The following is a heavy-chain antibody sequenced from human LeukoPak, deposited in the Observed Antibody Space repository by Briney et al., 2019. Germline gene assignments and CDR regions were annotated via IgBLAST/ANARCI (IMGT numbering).Heavy chain of an antibody. Sequence: ETLSLTCTVSGYSISSGYYWGWTRQPPGKGLEWVGRIKSKTDGGTTDYAAPVKGRFTISRDDSKNTLYLQMNSLKTEDTAVYYCTTGLNPYYYDSSGLYYFDYWGQGTLVTVSS. CDR1: GYSISSGYY. V-gene: IGHV3-15*01. D-gene: IGHD3-22*01. CDR3: TTGLNPYYYDSSGLYYFDY. CDR2: IKSKTDGGTT. J-gene: IGHJ4*02.